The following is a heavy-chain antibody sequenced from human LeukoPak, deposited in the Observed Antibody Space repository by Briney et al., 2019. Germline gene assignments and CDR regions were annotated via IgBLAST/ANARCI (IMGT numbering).Heavy chain of an antibody. CDR1: GFTFSDYY. Sequence: GGSLRLSCAASGFTFSDYYMSWNRQAPGKGLEWVSYISSSGSTIYYADSVKGRFTISRDNAKNSLYLQMNSLRAEDTAVYYCARAARSSGWYYFFDYWGQGTLVTVSS. CDR2: ISSSGSTI. J-gene: IGHJ4*02. V-gene: IGHV3-11*01. CDR3: ARAARSSGWYYFFDY. D-gene: IGHD6-19*01.